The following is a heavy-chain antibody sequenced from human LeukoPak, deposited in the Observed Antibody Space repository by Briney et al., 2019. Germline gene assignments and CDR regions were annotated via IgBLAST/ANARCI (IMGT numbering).Heavy chain of an antibody. CDR3: AREGFYGSGSPPSLYFDY. CDR1: GFTFRNYV. V-gene: IGHV3-30-3*01. CDR2: TSSDLNVK. J-gene: IGHJ4*02. D-gene: IGHD3-10*01. Sequence: GGSLGLSCAASGFTFRNYVIHWVRQAPGKGLEWVAVTSSDLNVKLYADSVKGRFTISRDNSRSTLYLQMNSLRPEDTTIYYCAREGFYGSGSPPSLYFDYWGQGTLVTVSS.